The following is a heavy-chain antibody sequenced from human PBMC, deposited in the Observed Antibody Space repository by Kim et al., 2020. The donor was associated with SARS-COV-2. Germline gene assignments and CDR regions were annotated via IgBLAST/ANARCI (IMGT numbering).Heavy chain of an antibody. CDR2: ISGSGGST. Sequence: GGSLRLSCAASGFTFSSYAMSWVRQAPGKGLEWVSAISGSGGSTYYADSVKGRFTISRDNSKNTLYLQMNSLRAEDTAVYYCAKDPGRVVVITIDYWGQGTLVTVSS. J-gene: IGHJ4*02. D-gene: IGHD3-22*01. CDR1: GFTFSSYA. CDR3: AKDPGRVVVITIDY. V-gene: IGHV3-23*01.